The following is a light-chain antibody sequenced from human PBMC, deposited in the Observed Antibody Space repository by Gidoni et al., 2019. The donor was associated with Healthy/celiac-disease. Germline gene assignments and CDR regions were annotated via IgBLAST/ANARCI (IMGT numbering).Light chain of an antibody. CDR3: QQYNNWPLT. V-gene: IGKV3-15*01. CDR1: QSVSSN. Sequence: EIFMPQSPATLSVSPGERATLSCRASQSVSSNLAWYQQKPGQAPRLLIYGASTRATGIPARFSGSGSGTEFTLTISSLQSEDFAVYYCQQYNNWPLTFGGGTKVEFK. J-gene: IGKJ4*01. CDR2: GAS.